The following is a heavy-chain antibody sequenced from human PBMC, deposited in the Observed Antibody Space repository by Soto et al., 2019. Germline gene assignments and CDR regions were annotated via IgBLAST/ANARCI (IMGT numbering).Heavy chain of an antibody. J-gene: IGHJ4*02. D-gene: IGHD3-9*01. CDR3: AQSPSLTQRGCFDY. CDR1: GFIFSTYG. CDR2: MSYDGSNE. Sequence: GGSLRLSCAASGFIFSTYGIHWVRQAPGKGPEWVATMSYDGSNEYYADSVQGRFTISRDNSKNTLYLQMNSLTIEDTAMYYCAQSPSLTQRGCFDYWGQGA. V-gene: IGHV3-30*18.